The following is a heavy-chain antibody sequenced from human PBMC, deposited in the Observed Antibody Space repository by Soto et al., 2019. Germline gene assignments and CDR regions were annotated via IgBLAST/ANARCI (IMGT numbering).Heavy chain of an antibody. Sequence: EVQLAESGGDLVQPGGSLRLSCVGSGFTFSYYEMNWVRQAPGKGLERVAFISHTDRLTHYPDSVKGRFTISTDNAQNSLYLEMTSLRVEDTGVYYWARDTGRASADLWGQGTLVTVSS. D-gene: IGHD6-13*01. CDR3: ARDTGRASADL. CDR2: ISHTDRLT. CDR1: GFTFSYYE. V-gene: IGHV3-48*03. J-gene: IGHJ5*02.